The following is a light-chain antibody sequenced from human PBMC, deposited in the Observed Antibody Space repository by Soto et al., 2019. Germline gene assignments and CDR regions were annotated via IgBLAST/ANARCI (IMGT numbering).Light chain of an antibody. CDR2: GAS. CDR1: QGVSTY. CDR3: QQYGSSPLIS. J-gene: IGKJ5*01. V-gene: IGKV3-20*01. Sequence: QSPATLSVSPGERATLFCRASQGVSTYLAWYQQKPGQAPRLLIFGASKRATGIPDRFSGSGSGRDFTLTISGLEPEDFAVYYCQQYGSSPLISFGQGTRLEIK.